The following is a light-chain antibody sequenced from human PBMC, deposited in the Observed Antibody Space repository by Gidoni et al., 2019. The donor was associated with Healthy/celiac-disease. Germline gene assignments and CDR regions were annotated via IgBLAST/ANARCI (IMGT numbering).Light chain of an antibody. CDR1: QGISNY. CDR3: QKYNSAPRT. Sequence: DIQMTPSPSPLSASVGDRVTITCRASQGISNYLAWYQQKPGKVPSRFSGSGSGTDFTLTISSLQPEDVATYYCQKYNSAPRTFGQGTKVEIK. J-gene: IGKJ1*01. V-gene: IGKV1-27*01.